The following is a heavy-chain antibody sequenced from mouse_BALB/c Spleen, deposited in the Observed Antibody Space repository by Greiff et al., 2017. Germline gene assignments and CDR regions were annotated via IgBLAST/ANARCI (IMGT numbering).Heavy chain of an antibody. CDR1: GYSITSGYY. Sequence: EVKLQESGPGLVKPSQSLSLTCSVTGYSITSGYYWNWIRQFPGNKLEWMGYISYDGSNNYNPSLKNRISITRDTSKNQFFLKLNSVTTEDTATYYCARALEFAYWGQGTLVTVSA. V-gene: IGHV3-6*02. J-gene: IGHJ3*01. CDR3: ARALEFAY. CDR2: ISYDGSN.